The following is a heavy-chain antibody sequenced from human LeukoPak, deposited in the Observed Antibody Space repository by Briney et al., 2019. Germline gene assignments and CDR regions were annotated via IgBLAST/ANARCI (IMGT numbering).Heavy chain of an antibody. D-gene: IGHD2-21*02. CDR2: IFPGDSDT. J-gene: IGHJ3*02. Sequence: GESLKISCKGSGYGFTDYWIGWVRQMPGKGLEWMGIIFPGDSDTKYSPSFQGQVTISADKSISTAYLQWSSLKASDTAMYYCARLYRIVVVTGAFDIWGQGTMVTVSS. V-gene: IGHV5-51*01. CDR1: GYGFTDYW. CDR3: ARLYRIVVVTGAFDI.